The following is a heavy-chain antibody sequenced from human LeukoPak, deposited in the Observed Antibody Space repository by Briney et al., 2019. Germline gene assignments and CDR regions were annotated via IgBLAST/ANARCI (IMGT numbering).Heavy chain of an antibody. J-gene: IGHJ4*02. CDR2: ISAYNGNT. CDR1: GYTFTSYG. V-gene: IGHV1-18*01. CDR3: ARSQLGYSSSWYDY. Sequence: ASVKVSCKASGYTFTSYGISWVRQAPGQGLEWMGWISAYNGNTNYAQKFQGWVTMTRDTSISTAYMELSRLRSDDTAVYYCARSQLGYSSSWYDYWGQGTLVTVSS. D-gene: IGHD6-13*01.